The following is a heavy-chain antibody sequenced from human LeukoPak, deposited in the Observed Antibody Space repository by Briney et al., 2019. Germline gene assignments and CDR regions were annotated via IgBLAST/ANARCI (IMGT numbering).Heavy chain of an antibody. CDR2: IYHSGST. CDR1: GGSISSSNW. Sequence: PSETLSLTCAVSGGSISSSNWWSWIRQSPGKGLEWIGEIYHSGSTNYNPSLKSRVTISVDKSKNQFSLKLSSVTAADTAVYYCARRTTYDILTGYSNWFDPWGQGTLVTVSS. V-gene: IGHV4-4*02. D-gene: IGHD3-9*01. J-gene: IGHJ5*02. CDR3: ARRTTYDILTGYSNWFDP.